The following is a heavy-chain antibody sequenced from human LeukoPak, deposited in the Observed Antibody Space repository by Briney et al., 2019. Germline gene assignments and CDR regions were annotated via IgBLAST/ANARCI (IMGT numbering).Heavy chain of an antibody. V-gene: IGHV3-30-3*01. Sequence: GGSLRLSCAASGFTFSSYAMHWVRQAPGKGLEWVAVISYDGSNKYYADSVKGRFTISRDNSKNTLYLQMNSLRAEDTAVYYCARGTRVAGTPARSRIDYWGQGTLVTVSS. D-gene: IGHD6-19*01. CDR1: GFTFSSYA. CDR2: ISYDGSNK. CDR3: ARGTRVAGTPARSRIDY. J-gene: IGHJ4*02.